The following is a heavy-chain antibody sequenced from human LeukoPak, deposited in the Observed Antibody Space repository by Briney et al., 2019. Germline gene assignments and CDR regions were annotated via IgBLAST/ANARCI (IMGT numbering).Heavy chain of an antibody. J-gene: IGHJ4*02. CDR1: GFTFSSYA. CDR2: ISGSGGST. D-gene: IGHD2-21*02. CDR3: AKHLLVVVTAGPFDY. Sequence: GGSLRLSCAASGFTFSSYAMSWVRQAPGKGLEWVSAISGSGGSTYYADSVKGRFTISRDNSKNTLYLQMNSLRAEDTAVYYCAKHLLVVVTAGPFDYWGQGTLVTVSS. V-gene: IGHV3-23*01.